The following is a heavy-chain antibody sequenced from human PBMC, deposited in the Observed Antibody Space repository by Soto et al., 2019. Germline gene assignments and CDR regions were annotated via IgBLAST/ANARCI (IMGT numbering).Heavy chain of an antibody. V-gene: IGHV3-9*01. CDR3: AKDSGYDPGVPDY. CDR2: ISWNSGSI. CDR1: GFTFDDYA. Sequence: GGSLRLSCAASGFTFDDYAMHWVRQAPGKGLEWVSGISWNSGSIGYADSVKGRFTISRDNAKNSLYLQMNSLRAEDTALYYCAKDSGYDPGVPDYWGQGTLVTVSS. D-gene: IGHD5-12*01. J-gene: IGHJ4*02.